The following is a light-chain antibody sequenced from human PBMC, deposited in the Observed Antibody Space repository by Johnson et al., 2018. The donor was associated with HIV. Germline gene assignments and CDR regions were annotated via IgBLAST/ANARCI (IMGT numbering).Light chain of an antibody. CDR3: GTWDSSLSAEV. CDR1: RSSIGNNY. Sequence: QSVLTQPPSVSAAPGQKVTISCYGGRSSIGNNYVSWYQQLPGTGPKLLIYENNKRPSGIPDRFSGSKSGTSATLGITGLQTGDEADYYCGTWDSSLSAEVFGTGTKVTVL. CDR2: ENN. J-gene: IGLJ1*01. V-gene: IGLV1-51*02.